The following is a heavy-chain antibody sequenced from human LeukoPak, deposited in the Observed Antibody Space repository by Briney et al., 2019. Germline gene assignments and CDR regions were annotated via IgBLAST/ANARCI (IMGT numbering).Heavy chain of an antibody. D-gene: IGHD4-23*01. V-gene: IGHV4-59*01. CDR1: GGSISSYY. Sequence: MSSETLSLTCTVSGGSISSYYWSWIRQPPGKGLEGIGYIYYRGSTNYNPSLKSRVTISVDTSKNQFSLKLSSVTAADTAVYYCARGFGGGKPELDYWGQGTLVTVSS. J-gene: IGHJ4*02. CDR2: IYYRGST. CDR3: ARGFGGGKPELDY.